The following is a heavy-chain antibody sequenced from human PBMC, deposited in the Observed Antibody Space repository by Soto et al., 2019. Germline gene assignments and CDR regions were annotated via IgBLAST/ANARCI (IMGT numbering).Heavy chain of an antibody. J-gene: IGHJ5*02. Sequence: QLQLQESGPGLVKPSETLSLTCTVSGGSISSSIYYWAWIRQPPGKGLEWIGTIYYYGNTYYNPSLKSRFTISVDASKNQFSLKLRSVTAADTAVYYCARPYPGSSWYRWFDPWGQGTLVTVSS. D-gene: IGHD6-13*01. CDR2: IYYYGNT. CDR1: GGSISSSIYY. V-gene: IGHV4-39*01. CDR3: ARPYPGSSWYRWFDP.